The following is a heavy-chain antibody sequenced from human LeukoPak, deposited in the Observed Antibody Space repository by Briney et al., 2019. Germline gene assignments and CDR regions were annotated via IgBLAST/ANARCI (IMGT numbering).Heavy chain of an antibody. V-gene: IGHV1-8*03. CDR1: GYTFTSYD. J-gene: IGHJ4*02. CDR2: MNPNSGST. D-gene: IGHD3-3*01. CDR3: ARAAGVLRCLEWRRYYFDY. Sequence: ASVKVSCTASGYTFTSYDINWVRQATGQGLEWMGWMNPNSGSTGYAQKFQGRVTITRNTSRSTAYMELCSLRSEVTAVYYCARAAGVLRCLEWRRYYFDYWGQGNLVTVSS.